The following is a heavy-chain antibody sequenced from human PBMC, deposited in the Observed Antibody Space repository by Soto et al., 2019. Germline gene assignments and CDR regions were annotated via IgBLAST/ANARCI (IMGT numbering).Heavy chain of an antibody. CDR1: GGSISSYY. V-gene: IGHV4-4*07. Sequence: NPSETLSLTCTVSGGSISSYYWSWIRQPAGKGLEWIGRIYTSGSTNYNPSLKSRVTMSVDTSKNQFSLKLSSVTAADTAVYYCAREGGEYYYYYYGMDVWGQGTTVTVSS. D-gene: IGHD3-16*01. J-gene: IGHJ6*02. CDR2: IYTSGST. CDR3: AREGGEYYYYYYGMDV.